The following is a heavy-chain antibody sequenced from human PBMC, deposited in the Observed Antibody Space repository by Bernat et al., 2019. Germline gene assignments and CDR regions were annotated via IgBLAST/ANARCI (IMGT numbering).Heavy chain of an antibody. CDR3: AKALGQLDYYYYMDV. V-gene: IGHV3-43D*04. J-gene: IGHJ6*03. CDR2: ISWDGGST. Sequence: EVQLFESGGGLVQPGGSLRLSCAASGFTFDDYAMHWVRQAPGKGLEWVSLISWDGGSTYYADSVKGRFTISRDNSKNSLYLQMNSLRAEDTALYYCAKALGQLDYYYYMDVWGKGTTVTVSS. CDR1: GFTFDDYA. D-gene: IGHD6-6*01.